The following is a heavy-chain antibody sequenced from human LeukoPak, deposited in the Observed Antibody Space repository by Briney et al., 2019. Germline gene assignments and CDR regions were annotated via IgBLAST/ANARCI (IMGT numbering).Heavy chain of an antibody. Sequence: GGSLRLSCAASRFTFSSYGMHWVRQAPGKGLEWVAVISYDGSNKHYADSVKGRFTISRDNSKNTLYLQMNSLRAEDTAVYYCAKDLSGRKGSFDYWGQGTLVTVSS. J-gene: IGHJ4*02. D-gene: IGHD3-10*01. CDR3: AKDLSGRKGSFDY. CDR2: ISYDGSNK. CDR1: RFTFSSYG. V-gene: IGHV3-30*18.